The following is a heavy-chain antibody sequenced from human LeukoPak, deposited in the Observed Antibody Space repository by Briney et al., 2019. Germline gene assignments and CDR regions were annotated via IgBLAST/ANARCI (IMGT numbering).Heavy chain of an antibody. Sequence: SETLSLTCTVSGGSISGYYWSWIRQPPGQGLEWIGYIYYSGSTNYNPSLKSRVTIPLDTSKNQFSLKLSSVTAADTAVYYCARAIGRDGYNFDFDYWGQGTLVTVSS. J-gene: IGHJ4*02. CDR3: ARAIGRDGYNFDFDY. CDR2: IYYSGST. CDR1: GGSISGYY. V-gene: IGHV4-59*01. D-gene: IGHD5-24*01.